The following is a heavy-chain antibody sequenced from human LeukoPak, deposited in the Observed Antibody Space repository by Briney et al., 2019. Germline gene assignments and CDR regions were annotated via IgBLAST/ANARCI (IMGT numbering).Heavy chain of an antibody. Sequence: SETLSLTCAVYGGSFSGYYWSWIRQPPGKGLEWIGEINHSGSTNYNPSLKSRVTISVDTSKNQFSLKLSSVTAADTAVYYCARQPNDFWSGYVGYWGQGTLVTVSS. D-gene: IGHD3-3*01. V-gene: IGHV4-34*01. CDR1: GGSFSGYY. CDR2: INHSGST. CDR3: ARQPNDFWSGYVGY. J-gene: IGHJ4*02.